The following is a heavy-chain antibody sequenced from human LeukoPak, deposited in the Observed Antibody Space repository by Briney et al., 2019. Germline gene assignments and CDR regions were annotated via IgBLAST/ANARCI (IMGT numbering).Heavy chain of an antibody. CDR3: ARNMGDWGRAFDF. CDR1: GFTFSRYW. D-gene: IGHD7-27*01. J-gene: IGHJ3*01. Sequence: GGSLRVSCAASGFTFSRYWMSWVRQAPGQGLEWVSIIYSGGSTIYGDSVKGRFTISRDNSKNTLFLHMNSLRAEDTAVYYCARNMGDWGRAFDFWGQGTMVTVSS. V-gene: IGHV3-53*01. CDR2: IYSGGST.